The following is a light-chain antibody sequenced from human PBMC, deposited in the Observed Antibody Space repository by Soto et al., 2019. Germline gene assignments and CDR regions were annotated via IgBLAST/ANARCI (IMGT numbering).Light chain of an antibody. CDR3: CSYAGTYTLV. CDR1: SSDVGGYNY. J-gene: IGLJ2*01. CDR2: DVN. V-gene: IGLV2-11*01. Sequence: QSALTQPRSVSGSPGQSVTISCTGTSSDVGGYNYVSWYQQHPGKAPKLMIYDVNKRPSGVPDRFSGSKSGNTASLTISGLQAEDEADDHCCSYAGTYTLVFGGGTKLTVL.